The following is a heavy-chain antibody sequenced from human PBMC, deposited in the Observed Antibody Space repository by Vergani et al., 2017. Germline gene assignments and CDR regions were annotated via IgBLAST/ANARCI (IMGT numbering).Heavy chain of an antibody. J-gene: IGHJ1*01. V-gene: IGHV3-11*01. CDR3: AKDSDYGDIQYFQH. CDR1: GGSFSGYY. D-gene: IGHD4-17*01. Sequence: QVQLQQWGAGLLKPSETLSLTCAVYGGSFSGYYMSWIRQAPGKGLEWVSYISSSGSTIYYADSVKGRFTISRDNAKNSLYLQMNSLRAEDTALYYCAKDSDYGDIQYFQHWGQGTLVTVSS. CDR2: ISSSGSTI.